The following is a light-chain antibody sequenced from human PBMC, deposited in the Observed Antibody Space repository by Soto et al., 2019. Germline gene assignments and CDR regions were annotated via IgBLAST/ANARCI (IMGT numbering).Light chain of an antibody. V-gene: IGKV3-20*01. CDR1: QSVSRSY. Sequence: EIVLTQSPGTLSLSPGERAPLSCRASQSVSRSYLAWYQQKAGQAPRXXIYETTRRATGIPDRFTGSGSGTDFTITISRLEPEDFEVYYCQQYDSSSGTFGQGTKVDIK. CDR2: ETT. CDR3: QQYDSSSGT. J-gene: IGKJ1*01.